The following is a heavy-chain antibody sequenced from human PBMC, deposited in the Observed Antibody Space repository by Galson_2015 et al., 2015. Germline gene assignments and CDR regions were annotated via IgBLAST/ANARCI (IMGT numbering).Heavy chain of an antibody. CDR1: GFTLSNYW. V-gene: IGHV3-7*01. CDR3: ARSVIIG. CDR2: INQDGSEK. J-gene: IGHJ4*02. Sequence: SLRLSCAASGFTLSNYWMTWVRQAPGKGLEWVANINQDGSEKYYVDSVKGRFTISRDTAKNSLYLQMSSLRAEDTAVYYRARSVIIGGGQGTLVTVSS.